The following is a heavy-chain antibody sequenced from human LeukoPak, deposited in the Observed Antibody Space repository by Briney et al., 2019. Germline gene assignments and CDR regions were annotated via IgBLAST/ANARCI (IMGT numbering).Heavy chain of an antibody. CDR1: GFMFNRHS. CDR2: ISSSSSHI. Sequence: GGSLRLSCVGSGFMFNRHSMNWVRQAPGRGLEWISYISSSSSHIYYSDSVKGRFTISRDNAKNSVYLQMNSLRAEDTAVYFCARYRAGYNWVDYWRQGTLVSVSS. V-gene: IGHV3-48*01. J-gene: IGHJ4*02. D-gene: IGHD1-1*01. CDR3: ARYRAGYNWVDY.